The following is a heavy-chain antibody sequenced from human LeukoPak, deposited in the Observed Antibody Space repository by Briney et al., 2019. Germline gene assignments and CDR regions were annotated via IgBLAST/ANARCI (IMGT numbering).Heavy chain of an antibody. CDR2: INHSGST. J-gene: IGHJ5*02. V-gene: IGHV4-34*01. Sequence: PSETLSLTCAVYGGSFSGYYWSWIRQPPGKGLEWIGEINHSGSTNYNPSLKSRVTISVDTSKNQFSLKLSSVTAADTAVYYCARTPQPLPLVWFDPWGQGTLVTVSS. CDR3: ARTPQPLPLVWFDP. D-gene: IGHD2-2*01. CDR1: GGSFSGYY.